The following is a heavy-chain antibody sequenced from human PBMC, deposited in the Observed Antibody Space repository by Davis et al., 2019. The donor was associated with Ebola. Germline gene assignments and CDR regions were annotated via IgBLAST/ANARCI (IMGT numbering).Heavy chain of an antibody. CDR1: GGSFSGYY. CDR2: IYYSGST. D-gene: IGHD4-11*01. CDR3: ARVSTLYYYYGMDV. V-gene: IGHV4-59*01. Sequence: SETLSLTCAVYGGSFSGYYWSWIRQPPGKGLEWIGYIYYSGSTNYNPSLKSRVTISVDTSKNQFSLKLSSVTAADTAVYYCARVSTLYYYYGMDVWGQGTTVTVSS. J-gene: IGHJ6*02.